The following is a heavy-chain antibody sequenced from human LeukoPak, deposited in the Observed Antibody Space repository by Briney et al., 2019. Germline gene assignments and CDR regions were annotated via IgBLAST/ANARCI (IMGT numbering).Heavy chain of an antibody. Sequence: PGGSLRLSCAAPGFTFSSYGMHWVRQAPGKGLEWVAVIWYDGSNKYYADSMKGRFTISRDNSKNTLYLQMNSLRAEDTAVYYCARERANWFDPWGQGTLVTVSS. J-gene: IGHJ5*02. CDR2: IWYDGSNK. CDR3: ARERANWFDP. CDR1: GFTFSSYG. V-gene: IGHV3-33*01.